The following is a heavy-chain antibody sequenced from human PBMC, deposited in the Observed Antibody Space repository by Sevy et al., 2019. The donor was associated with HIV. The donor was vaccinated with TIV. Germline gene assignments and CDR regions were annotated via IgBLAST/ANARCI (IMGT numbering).Heavy chain of an antibody. CDR2: ISWNSGSI. V-gene: IGHV3-9*01. J-gene: IGHJ4*02. CDR1: GFTFDDYA. CDR3: AKGYYYDSSGYYFDY. Sequence: GGSLRLSCAASGFTFDDYAMHWVRQAPGKGLEWVSGISWNSGSIGYADSVKGRFTISRDNAKNSLYLQMNSLRAEDTALYYCAKGYYYDSSGYYFDYWGQGTLVTVSS. D-gene: IGHD3-22*01.